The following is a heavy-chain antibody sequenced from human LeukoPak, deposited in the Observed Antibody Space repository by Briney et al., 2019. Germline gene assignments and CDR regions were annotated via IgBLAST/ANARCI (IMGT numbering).Heavy chain of an antibody. CDR1: GFTFDDYA. J-gene: IGHJ4*02. Sequence: GRSLRLSCAASGFTFDDYAMHWVRQAPGKGLEWVSGISWNSGSIGYADSVKGRFTISRDNAKNSLYLQMNSLRAEDTAVYYCAKGDYHGSGSPRGYYFDYWGQGTLVTVSS. V-gene: IGHV3-9*01. CDR3: AKGDYHGSGSPRGYYFDY. CDR2: ISWNSGSI. D-gene: IGHD3-10*01.